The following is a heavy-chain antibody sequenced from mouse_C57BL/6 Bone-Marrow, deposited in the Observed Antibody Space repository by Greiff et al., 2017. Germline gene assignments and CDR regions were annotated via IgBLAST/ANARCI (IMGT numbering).Heavy chain of an antibody. J-gene: IGHJ4*01. CDR1: GYTFTNYW. CDR3: ARSGHSTLYAMDY. Sequence: QVQLQQSGAELVWPGTSVKMSCKASGYTFTNYWIGWAKQRPGHGLEWIGDIYPGGGYTNYNEKFKGKATLTADKSSSTAYMQFSSLTSEDSAIYYCARSGHSTLYAMDYWGQGTSVTVSS. V-gene: IGHV1-63*01. CDR2: IYPGGGYT. D-gene: IGHD2-5*01.